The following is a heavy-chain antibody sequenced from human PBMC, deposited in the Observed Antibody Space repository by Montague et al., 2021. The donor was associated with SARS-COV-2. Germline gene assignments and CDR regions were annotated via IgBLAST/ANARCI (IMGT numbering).Heavy chain of an antibody. CDR2: ISYDGSNR. CDR3: ARDQFTPELLWFGELYQNGMDV. D-gene: IGHD3-10*01. J-gene: IGHJ6*02. V-gene: IGHV3-30-3*01. CDR1: GFTFSRYA. Sequence: SLRLSCAASGFTFSRYAMHWVRQAPGKGLEWVAVISYDGSNRYYADSVKGRFTISRDNSKNTLYLQMNSLRAEDTAVYYCARDQFTPELLWFGELYQNGMDVWDQGTTVTVSS.